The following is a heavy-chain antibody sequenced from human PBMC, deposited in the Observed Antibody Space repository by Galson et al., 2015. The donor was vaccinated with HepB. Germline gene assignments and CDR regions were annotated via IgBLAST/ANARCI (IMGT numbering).Heavy chain of an antibody. Sequence: SLRLSCAASGFTFSDYYMSWIRQAPGKGLEWVSYISSSAIYTNYADSVKGRFTISRDNAKNSLRIQMNSLRAEDTAVYYCARVAASDYGDHAHFDYWGQGTLVTVSS. D-gene: IGHD4-17*01. J-gene: IGHJ4*02. CDR1: GFTFSDYY. CDR2: ISSSAIYT. V-gene: IGHV3-11*06. CDR3: ARVAASDYGDHAHFDY.